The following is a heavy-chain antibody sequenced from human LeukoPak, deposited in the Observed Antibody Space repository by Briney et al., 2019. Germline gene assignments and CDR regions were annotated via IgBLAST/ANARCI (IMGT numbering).Heavy chain of an antibody. Sequence: SETLSLTCAVYGGSFSGYYWSWIRQPPGKGLEGIGEINHSGSTNYNPSLKSRVTISVDTSKNQFSLKLSSVTAADTAVYYCARRGLDSSGWSFDYWGQGTLVTVSS. CDR1: GGSFSGYY. CDR2: INHSGST. J-gene: IGHJ4*02. V-gene: IGHV4-34*01. CDR3: ARRGLDSSGWSFDY. D-gene: IGHD6-19*01.